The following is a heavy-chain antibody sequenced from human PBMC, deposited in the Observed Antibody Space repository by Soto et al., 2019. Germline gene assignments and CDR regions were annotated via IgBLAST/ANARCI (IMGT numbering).Heavy chain of an antibody. D-gene: IGHD3-16*01. CDR1: GGSIYNYY. Sequence: PSETLSLTYTVSGGSIYNYYWSWIRQPPGKGLEWIGYISYSGNTTNYNPSLKSRVTIALDTSKNQFSLRLSSVTAADTAVYYCAKAIRYAYDSWGQGTLVTVSS. J-gene: IGHJ4*02. CDR3: AKAIRYAYDS. V-gene: IGHV4-59*01. CDR2: ISYSGNTT.